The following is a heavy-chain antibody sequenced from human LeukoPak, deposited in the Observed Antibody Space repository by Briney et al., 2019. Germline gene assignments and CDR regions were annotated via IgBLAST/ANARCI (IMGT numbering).Heavy chain of an antibody. CDR2: INHSGST. CDR3: ARANYYDSRKGGLY. V-gene: IGHV4-34*01. D-gene: IGHD3-10*01. Sequence: KPSETLSLTCAVYGGSFSGYYWSWIRQPPGKGLEWIGEINHSGSTNYNPSLKSRVTISVDTSKNQFSLKLSSVTAADTAVYYCARANYYDSRKGGLYWGQGTLVTVSS. CDR1: GGSFSGYY. J-gene: IGHJ4*02.